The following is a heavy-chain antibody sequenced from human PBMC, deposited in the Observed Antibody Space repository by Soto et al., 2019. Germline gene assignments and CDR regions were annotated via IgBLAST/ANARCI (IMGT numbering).Heavy chain of an antibody. CDR3: AGTASYSSGLDY. D-gene: IGHD6-19*01. V-gene: IGHV4-38-2*01. CDR1: GYSISSGYY. J-gene: IGHJ4*02. Sequence: SETLSLTCAVSGYSISSGYYWAWIRQPPGKGLEYIGSLYHSGGTFYNPSLKSRLTLLRDTSRSQFSLQLSSVTAADTAVYYCAGTASYSSGLDYWGRGALVTVSS. CDR2: LYHSGGT.